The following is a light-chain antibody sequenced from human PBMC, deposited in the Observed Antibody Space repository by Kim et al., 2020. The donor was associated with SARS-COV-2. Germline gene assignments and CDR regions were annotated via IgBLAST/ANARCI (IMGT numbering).Light chain of an antibody. CDR3: AAWHDSLNGWV. Sequence: ELTQPPSASGTPGQRVTISCSGSGSNIGTNTVNWYQQLPGTAPKLLIYTNDQRPSGVPDRFSGSKSGTSASLAISGLQSDDEADYYCAAWHDSLNGWVFGGGTKLTVL. V-gene: IGLV1-44*01. CDR1: GSNIGTNT. J-gene: IGLJ3*02. CDR2: TND.